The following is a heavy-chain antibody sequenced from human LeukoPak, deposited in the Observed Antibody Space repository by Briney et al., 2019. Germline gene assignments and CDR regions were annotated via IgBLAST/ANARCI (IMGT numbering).Heavy chain of an antibody. CDR3: ARDPPYSSGWSAFDI. Sequence: GGSLRLSCAASGFTFSSYAMHWVRQAPGKGLEWVAVISYDGSNKYYADSVKGRFTISRDNSKNTLYLQMNSLRAEDTAVYYCARDPPYSSGWSAFDIWGQGTMVTVSS. CDR1: GFTFSSYA. V-gene: IGHV3-30*04. J-gene: IGHJ3*02. CDR2: ISYDGSNK. D-gene: IGHD6-19*01.